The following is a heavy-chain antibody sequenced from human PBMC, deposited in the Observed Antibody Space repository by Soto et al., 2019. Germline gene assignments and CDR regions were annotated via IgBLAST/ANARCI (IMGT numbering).Heavy chain of an antibody. Sequence: SETLSLTCTVSGGSVSSGSYYWSWIRQPPGKGLEWIGYIYYSGSTNYNLSLKSRVTISVDTSKNQFSLKLSSVTAADTAVYYCARVCRGGGYYSPDTSLDYWGQGTLVTVSS. D-gene: IGHD3-22*01. CDR1: GGSVSSGSYY. J-gene: IGHJ4*02. CDR2: IYYSGST. V-gene: IGHV4-61*01. CDR3: ARVCRGGGYYSPDTSLDY.